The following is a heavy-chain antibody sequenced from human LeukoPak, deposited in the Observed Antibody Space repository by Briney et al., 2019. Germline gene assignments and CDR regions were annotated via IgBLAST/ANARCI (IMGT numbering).Heavy chain of an antibody. Sequence: SETLSLTCTVSGGSISSYYWSWIRQPPGKGLEWIGYIYYSGSTNYNPSLKSRVTISVDTSKNQFSLKLSSMTAADTAVYYCARGWDYDILTFDYWGQGTLVTVSS. CDR2: IYYSGST. CDR3: ARGWDYDILTFDY. V-gene: IGHV4-59*01. D-gene: IGHD3-9*01. J-gene: IGHJ4*02. CDR1: GGSISSYY.